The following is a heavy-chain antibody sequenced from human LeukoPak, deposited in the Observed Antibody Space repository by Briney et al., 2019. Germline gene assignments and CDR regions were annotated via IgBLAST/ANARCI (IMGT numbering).Heavy chain of an antibody. CDR1: GSSISVYY. Sequence: SETLSLTCTVSGSSISVYYWSWIRQPPGKGLEWIGYIYNSGSTNYNPSLKSRLTISVDTSKNQFSLKLSSVTAADTAVYYCARDRELGYWGQATLVTVSS. V-gene: IGHV4-59*01. D-gene: IGHD3-10*01. CDR3: ARDRELGY. CDR2: IYNSGST. J-gene: IGHJ4*02.